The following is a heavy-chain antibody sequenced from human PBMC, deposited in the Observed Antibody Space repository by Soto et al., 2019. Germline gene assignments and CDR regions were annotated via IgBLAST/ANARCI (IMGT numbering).Heavy chain of an antibody. V-gene: IGHV5-51*01. D-gene: IGHD3-22*01. CDR3: ARQPYYYDSSGYYHPIDY. Sequence: GESLKISCKGSGYSFTSYWIGWVRQMPGKGLEWMGIIYPGDSDTRYSPSFQGQVTISADKSISTAYLQWSSLKASDTAMYYCARQPYYYDSSGYYHPIDYWGQGTLVTVSS. CDR1: GYSFTSYW. J-gene: IGHJ4*02. CDR2: IYPGDSDT.